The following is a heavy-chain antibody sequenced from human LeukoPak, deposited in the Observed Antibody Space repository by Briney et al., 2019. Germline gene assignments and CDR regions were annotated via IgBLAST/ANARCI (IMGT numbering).Heavy chain of an antibody. V-gene: IGHV3-33*01. CDR3: ARSPGTGEDSPFDY. CDR1: GFTFSSCG. CDR2: IWYDGSNK. D-gene: IGHD6-6*01. J-gene: IGHJ4*02. Sequence: GGSLRLSCAASGFTFSSCGMHWVRQAPGKGLEWVAVIWYDGSNKYYADSVKGRFTISRDNSKNTLYLQMNSLRAEDTAVYYCARSPGTGEDSPFDYWGQGTLVTVSS.